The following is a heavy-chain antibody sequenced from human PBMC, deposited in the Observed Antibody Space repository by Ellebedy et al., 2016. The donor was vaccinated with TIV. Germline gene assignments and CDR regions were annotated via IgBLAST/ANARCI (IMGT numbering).Heavy chain of an antibody. Sequence: SVKVSCKASGAAFSSHAVSWVRQAPGQGLEWMGGIVPMLRTANYAQKFQGRVTITADQLGSTVYMELGSLRSEDAAVYYCARHSGYYWSYFDSWGQGTLVTVSS. D-gene: IGHD3-22*01. V-gene: IGHV1-69*10. CDR3: ARHSGYYWSYFDS. CDR2: IVPMLRTA. J-gene: IGHJ4*02. CDR1: GAAFSSHA.